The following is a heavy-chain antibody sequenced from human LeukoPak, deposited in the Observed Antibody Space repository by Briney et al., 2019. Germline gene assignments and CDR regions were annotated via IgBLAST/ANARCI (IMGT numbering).Heavy chain of an antibody. D-gene: IGHD4-23*01. J-gene: IGHJ6*03. CDR3: AKVQEDYGGNALGHYYYYYYMDV. CDR1: GSPFTSNA. CDR2: ISGSGGST. Sequence: GGSLNFPCAAFGSPFTSNALSWARKPQGKGREWSPAISGSGGSTYYADSVKGRFTISRDNSKNTLYLQMNSLRAEDTAVYYCAKVQEDYGGNALGHYYYYYYMDVWGKGTTVTVSS. V-gene: IGHV3-23*01.